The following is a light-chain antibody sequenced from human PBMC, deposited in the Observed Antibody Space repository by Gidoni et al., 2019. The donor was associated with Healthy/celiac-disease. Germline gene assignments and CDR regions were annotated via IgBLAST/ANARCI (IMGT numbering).Light chain of an antibody. J-gene: IGLJ2*01. CDR2: DVS. CDR1: SSDVGVYNY. V-gene: IGLV2-14*03. CDR3: SSYTSSSTLVV. Sequence: QSALTQPASVSGSPGQSLTISCTGTSSDVGVYNYVSWYQQHPGKAPKLMIYDVSNRPSGVSNRFSGSNSGNTASLTISWLQAEDEADYYCSSYTSSSTLVVFGGGTKLTVL.